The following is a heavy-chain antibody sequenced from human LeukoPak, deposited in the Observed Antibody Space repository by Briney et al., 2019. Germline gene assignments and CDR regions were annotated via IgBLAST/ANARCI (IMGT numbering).Heavy chain of an antibody. CDR1: GGTFSSYA. Sequence: GSSVKVSCKASGGTFSSYAISGVRQAPGQGLEWMGGIIPIFGTANYAQKFQGRGTITTDESTSTAYMELSSLRSEDTAVYYCARLSTIFGVVVFDYWGQGTLVTVSS. CDR3: ARLSTIFGVVVFDY. J-gene: IGHJ4*02. CDR2: IIPIFGTA. V-gene: IGHV1-69*05. D-gene: IGHD3-3*01.